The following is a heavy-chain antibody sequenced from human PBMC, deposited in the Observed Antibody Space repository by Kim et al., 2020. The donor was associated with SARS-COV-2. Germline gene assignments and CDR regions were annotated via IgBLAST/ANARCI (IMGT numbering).Heavy chain of an antibody. CDR2: IYYSGST. J-gene: IGHJ3*02. CDR1: GGSISSGGYY. D-gene: IGHD3-22*01. Sequence: TLSLTCTVSGGSISSGGYYWSWIRQHPGKGLEWIGYIYYSGSTYYNPSLKSRVTISVDTSKNQFSLKLSSVTAADTAVYYCARARGGTMIVVVIGAFDIWGQRTMVTVSS. V-gene: IGHV4-31*03. CDR3: ARARGGTMIVVVIGAFDI.